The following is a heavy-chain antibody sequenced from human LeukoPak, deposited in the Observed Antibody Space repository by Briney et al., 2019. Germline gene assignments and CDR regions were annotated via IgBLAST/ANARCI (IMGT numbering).Heavy chain of an antibody. CDR2: IYSGGST. J-gene: IGHJ2*01. D-gene: IGHD5-12*01. CDR1: GFTVSSNY. Sequence: PGGSLRLSCAASGFTVSSNYMSWVRQAPGKGLEWVSVIYSGGSTYYADSVKGRFTISRDNSKNTLYLQMNSLRAEDTAVYYCAREPLGGLRPSPQDWYFDLWGRGTLVTVSS. CDR3: AREPLGGLRPSPQDWYFDL. V-gene: IGHV3-53*01.